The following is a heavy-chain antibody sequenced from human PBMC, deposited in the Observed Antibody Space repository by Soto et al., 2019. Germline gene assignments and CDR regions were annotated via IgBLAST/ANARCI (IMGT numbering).Heavy chain of an antibody. J-gene: IGHJ5*02. CDR2: ISSTGLYT. CDR3: TKSWLFEKNWFDP. Sequence: GGSLRLSXAASGFSFTTYGMSWVRQAPGKGLEWVSDISSTGLYTYLADSVKGRFTISRDNSKNTLYLQMNSLRVDDTAVYFCTKSWLFEKNWFDPWGQGTLVTVSS. D-gene: IGHD3-22*01. CDR1: GFSFTTYG. V-gene: IGHV3-23*01.